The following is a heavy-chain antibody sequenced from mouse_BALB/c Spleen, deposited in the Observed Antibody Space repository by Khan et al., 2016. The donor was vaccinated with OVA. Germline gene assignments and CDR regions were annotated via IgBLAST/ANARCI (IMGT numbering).Heavy chain of an antibody. CDR2: ISSGSSTI. D-gene: IGHD1-1*01. CDR3: ATYGWWD. Sequence: EVELVESGGGLVQPGGSRKLSCAASGFTFSSFGMHWVRQAPEKGLEWVAYISSGSSTIYYADTVKGRFTISRDNPKNTLFLQMTSLRSEATAMDYCATYGWWDWGAGTTVTVSS. CDR1: GFTFSSFG. J-gene: IGHJ1*01. V-gene: IGHV5-17*02.